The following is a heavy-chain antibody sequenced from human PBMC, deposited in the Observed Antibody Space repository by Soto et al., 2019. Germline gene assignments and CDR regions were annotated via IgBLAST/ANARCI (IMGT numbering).Heavy chain of an antibody. J-gene: IGHJ4*02. CDR3: AHRGGGYAVVTSYSY. CDR2: IYWEGDR. Sequence: SSPTLVNPTQTLTLTCTFSGFSLRTSGVGVGWIRQPPGKALEWLALIYWEGDRRYSPSLKDRLTISKGTSKSQGVLTMTSVDSADTGTYCRAHRGGGYAVVTSYSYWSQ. V-gene: IGHV2-5*02. D-gene: IGHD3-16*01. CDR1: GFSLRTSGVG.